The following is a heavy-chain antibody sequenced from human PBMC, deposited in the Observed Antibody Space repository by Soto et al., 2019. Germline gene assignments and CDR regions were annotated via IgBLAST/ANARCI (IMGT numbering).Heavy chain of an antibody. CDR2: ISTTSGTI. D-gene: IGHD5-12*01. J-gene: IGHJ4*02. Sequence: EVQLVESGGGLVQPGGSLRLSCVASRFTFSLYAMGWVRQAPGKGLEWISYISTTSGTIYYADSVKGRFTISRDNAKNSLDLQMNSRRAEDTAVYYCARDYDYGCGLPIDYWGQGTLVTVSS. V-gene: IGHV3-48*01. CDR1: RFTFSLYA. CDR3: ARDYDYGCGLPIDY.